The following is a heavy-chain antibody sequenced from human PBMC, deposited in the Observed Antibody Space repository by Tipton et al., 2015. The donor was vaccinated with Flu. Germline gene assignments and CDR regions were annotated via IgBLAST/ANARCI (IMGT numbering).Heavy chain of an antibody. V-gene: IGHV3-7*01. Sequence: GSLRLSCAASGFTFRNYWMTWVRQAPGKGLEWVANIKQDGSEKYYVASVKGRFTISRHNSKNTLYLQMNSLRADDTAVYYCARDPSGYSFDYWGQGTLVTVSS. D-gene: IGHD3-22*01. CDR3: ARDPSGYSFDY. CDR2: IKQDGSEK. CDR1: GFTFRNYW. J-gene: IGHJ4*02.